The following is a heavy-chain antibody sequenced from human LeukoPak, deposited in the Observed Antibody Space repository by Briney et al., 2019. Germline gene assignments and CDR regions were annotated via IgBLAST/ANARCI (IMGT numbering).Heavy chain of an antibody. V-gene: IGHV3-30*04. CDR1: GFTFSSYA. J-gene: IGHJ6*03. CDR3: ARDPYSGSYGDYYYYYMDV. CDR2: ISYDGSEK. D-gene: IGHD1-26*01. Sequence: GGSLRLSCAASGFTFSSYAMDWVRQAPGKGLEWVAVISYDGSEKYYADSVKGRFTISRDNSKNTLYLRMNSLRAEDTAVYYCARDPYSGSYGDYYYYYMDVWGKGTTVTISS.